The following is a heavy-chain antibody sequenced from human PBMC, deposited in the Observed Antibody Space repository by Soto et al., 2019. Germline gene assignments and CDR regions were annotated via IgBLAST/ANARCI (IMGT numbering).Heavy chain of an antibody. D-gene: IGHD3-22*01. CDR2: IGGYKGNT. CDR3: ARDSSGSPDY. V-gene: IGHV1-18*01. CDR1: GGTFSSYG. Sequence: GASVKVSCKASGGTFSSYGVSWVRQAPGQGLEWMGWIGGYKGNTNYAQRLQGRVTMTTDTSTSTAYMELRSMRSDDTAVYYCARDSSGSPDYWGQGTLVTVSS. J-gene: IGHJ4*02.